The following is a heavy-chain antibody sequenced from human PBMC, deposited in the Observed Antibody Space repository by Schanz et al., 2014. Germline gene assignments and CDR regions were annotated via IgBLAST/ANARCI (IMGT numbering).Heavy chain of an antibody. J-gene: IGHJ6*02. CDR1: GLNFDYYG. V-gene: IGHV3-48*01. Sequence: VQLVESGGGVVQLGRSLRLSCATSGLNFDYYGMNWVRQAPGKGLEWISYISFSGNTIYYADSVKGRFTISRDNAKNSVFLQMNRLRAEDTAVYYCATEGPRGTRHPINYYYAMDNWGQGTKVTV. CDR2: ISFSGNTI. D-gene: IGHD6-6*01. CDR3: ATEGPRGTRHPINYYYAMDN.